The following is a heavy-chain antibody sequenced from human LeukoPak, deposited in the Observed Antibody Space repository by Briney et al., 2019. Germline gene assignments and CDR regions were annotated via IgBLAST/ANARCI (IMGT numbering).Heavy chain of an antibody. D-gene: IGHD3-22*01. J-gene: IGHJ3*02. CDR2: IYYSGST. Sequence: SETLSLTCTVSGGSISSSSYYWGWIRQPPGKGLEWIGNIYYSGSTYYNPSLKSRVTISVDTSKNQFSLKLSSVTAADTAVYYCARDPRGYYDSSDAFDIWGQGTMVTVSS. CDR3: ARDPRGYYDSSDAFDI. CDR1: GGSISSSSYY. V-gene: IGHV4-39*07.